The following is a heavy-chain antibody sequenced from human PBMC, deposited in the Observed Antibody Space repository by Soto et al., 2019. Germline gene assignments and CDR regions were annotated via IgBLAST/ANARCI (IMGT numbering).Heavy chain of an antibody. J-gene: IGHJ4*02. CDR2: IKDGGST. Sequence: QVQLQQWGAGLLKPSETLSLNCAVNGGSLSGYYWSWIRQPPGKGLEWIGEIKDGGSTNYSPSLKSRATISSDTSNNQFSLWLNSVTAADTGVYYCARGQEGVVATHWDQGTLVTVSS. CDR1: GGSLSGYY. CDR3: ARGQEGVVATH. D-gene: IGHD5-12*01. V-gene: IGHV4-34*01.